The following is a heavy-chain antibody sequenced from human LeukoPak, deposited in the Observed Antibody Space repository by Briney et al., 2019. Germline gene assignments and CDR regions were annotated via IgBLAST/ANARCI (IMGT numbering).Heavy chain of an antibody. D-gene: IGHD5-24*01. Sequence: GGSLRLSCAASGFTFSSYWMSWVRQAPGKGLEWVANIKQDGSEKYYVNSVKGRFTIPRDNAKNSLYLQMNSLRAEDTAVYYCAGGRDGYNWEFDGMDVWGQGTTVTVSS. CDR2: IKQDGSEK. CDR1: GFTFSSYW. J-gene: IGHJ6*02. V-gene: IGHV3-7*01. CDR3: AGGRDGYNWEFDGMDV.